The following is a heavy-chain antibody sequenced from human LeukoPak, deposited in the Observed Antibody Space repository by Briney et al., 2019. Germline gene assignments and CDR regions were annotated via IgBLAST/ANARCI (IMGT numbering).Heavy chain of an antibody. J-gene: IGHJ3*02. CDR2: IDPSDSYT. D-gene: IGHD3-10*01. Sequence: GESLKISCKGSGYSFTSYWISWVRQMPGKVLEWMGRIDPSDSYTNYSPSFQGHVTISADKSISTAYLQWSSLKASDTAMYYCARGSITMVRGVLDAFDIWGQGTMVTVSS. CDR3: ARGSITMVRGVLDAFDI. V-gene: IGHV5-10-1*01. CDR1: GYSFTSYW.